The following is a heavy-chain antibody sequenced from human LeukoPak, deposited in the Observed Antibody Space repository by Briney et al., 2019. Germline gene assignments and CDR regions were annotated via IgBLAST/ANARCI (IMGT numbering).Heavy chain of an antibody. V-gene: IGHV3-9*01. Sequence: RSLRLFCAADGFAFGDDAMQCGMRAPGKGLEYVSGISWNSGSIGYADSVKGRFTISRDNAKNSLYMKMNSLRGDDTAVYYCARSGGQGTYPQLRYNWFDPWGQGTLVTVSS. CDR3: ARSGGQGTYPQLRYNWFDP. CDR1: GFAFGDDA. D-gene: IGHD2-15*01. CDR2: ISWNSGSI. J-gene: IGHJ5*02.